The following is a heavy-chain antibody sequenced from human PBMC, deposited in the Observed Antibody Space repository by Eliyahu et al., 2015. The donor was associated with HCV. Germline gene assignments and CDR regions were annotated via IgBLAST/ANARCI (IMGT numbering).Heavy chain of an antibody. D-gene: IGHD2-15*01. V-gene: IGHV3-30*18. CDR1: GFTFSSFG. CDR3: ANRRAVGGFDY. CDR2: TSYDGSNK. J-gene: IGHJ4*02. Sequence: QGQLVESGGGVVQPGRSLRLSCAASGFTFSSFGMHWVRQAPGKGLEWVAVTSYDGSNKYYADSVKGRFTISRDNSKNTLYLQMNSLRAEDTAVYYCANRRAVGGFDYWGQGTLVTVSS.